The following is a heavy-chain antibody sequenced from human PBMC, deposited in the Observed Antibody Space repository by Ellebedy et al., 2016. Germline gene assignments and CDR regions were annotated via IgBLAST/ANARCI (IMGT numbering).Heavy chain of an antibody. J-gene: IGHJ5*02. CDR2: INGDGGMT. D-gene: IGHD1-26*01. CDR3: TRDEDKGGNYNWFDP. V-gene: IGHV3-74*01. CDR1: GFSFNRHW. Sequence: GGSLRLSXAASGFSFNRHWMHWVRQGQGKGLVWVGRINGDGGMTNYADSVKGRFTISRDNAKSTMYLQMDSLTGDDTGLYYCTRDEDKGGNYNWFDPWGQGTLVTVSS.